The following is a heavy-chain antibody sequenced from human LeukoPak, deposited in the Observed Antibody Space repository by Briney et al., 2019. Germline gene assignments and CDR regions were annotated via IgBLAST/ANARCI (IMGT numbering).Heavy chain of an antibody. V-gene: IGHV1-69*13. CDR1: GGTFSSYA. CDR2: IIPIFGTA. J-gene: IGHJ6*02. D-gene: IGHD2-15*01. Sequence: SVKVSCKASGGTFSSYAISWVRQAPGHGLEWMGGIIPIFGTANYAQKFQGRVTITADESTSTAYMELSSLRSEDTAVYYCARDFVVVVAATRPDYYYGMDVWGQGTTVTVSS. CDR3: ARDFVVVVAATRPDYYYGMDV.